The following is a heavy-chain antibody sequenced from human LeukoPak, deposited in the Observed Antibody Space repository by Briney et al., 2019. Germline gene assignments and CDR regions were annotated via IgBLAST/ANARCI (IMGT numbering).Heavy chain of an antibody. D-gene: IGHD3-3*01. J-gene: IGHJ5*02. CDR1: GGSISSSSYY. CDR2: IYYSGST. Sequence: SETLSLTCTVSGGSISSSSYYWGWIRQPPGKGLEWIGSIYYSGSTYYNPSLKSRVTISVDTSKNQFSLKLSSVTAADTAVYYCARHIPLYDSGGWFDPWGQGTLVTVSS. V-gene: IGHV4-39*01. CDR3: ARHIPLYDSGGWFDP.